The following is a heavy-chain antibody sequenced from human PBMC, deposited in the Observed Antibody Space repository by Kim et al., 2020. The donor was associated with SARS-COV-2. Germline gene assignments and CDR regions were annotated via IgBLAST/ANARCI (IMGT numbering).Heavy chain of an antibody. D-gene: IGHD3-9*01. Sequence: SETLSLTCAVYGGSFSGYYWSWIRQPPGKGLEWIGEINHSGSTNYNPSLKSRVTISVDTSKNQFSLKLSSVTAAATAVYYCARENLHYDILTGYSSNWFDPWGQGTLVTVSS. V-gene: IGHV4-34*01. CDR3: ARENLHYDILTGYSSNWFDP. J-gene: IGHJ5*02. CDR2: INHSGST. CDR1: GGSFSGYY.